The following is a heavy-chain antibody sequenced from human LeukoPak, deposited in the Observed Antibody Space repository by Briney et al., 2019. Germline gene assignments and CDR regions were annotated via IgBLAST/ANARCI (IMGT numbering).Heavy chain of an antibody. CDR3: ANPRLGDY. Sequence: GGSPRLSCAASGFTFSSYAMTWVRQAPGKGLEWVSAISGSGATTYYADSVKGRFTISRDNSKNTLYLQMNSLRAEDTAVYYCANPRLGDYWGQGTLVTVSS. D-gene: IGHD6-19*01. CDR1: GFTFSSYA. CDR2: ISGSGATT. J-gene: IGHJ4*02. V-gene: IGHV3-23*01.